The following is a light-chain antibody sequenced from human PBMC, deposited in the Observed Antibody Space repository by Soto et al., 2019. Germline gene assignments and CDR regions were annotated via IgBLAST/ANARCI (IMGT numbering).Light chain of an antibody. V-gene: IGLV2-8*01. CDR2: EVS. Sequence: QSALTQPPSASGSPGQSVTISCTGTSSDVGGYNYVSWYQLHPGKAPKLMIYEVSKRPSGVPDRFSGSKSGNTASLTVSGPQAEDEADYHCSPYEGTNNPVVFGGGTKLPVL. CDR1: SSDVGGYNY. CDR3: SPYEGTNNPVV. J-gene: IGLJ2*01.